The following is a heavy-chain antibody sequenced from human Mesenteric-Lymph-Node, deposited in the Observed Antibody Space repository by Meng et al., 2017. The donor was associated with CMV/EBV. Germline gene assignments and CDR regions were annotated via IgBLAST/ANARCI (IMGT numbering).Heavy chain of an antibody. CDR2: IRYDGSNQ. D-gene: IGHD3-3*01. CDR1: GFSFNSYG. Sequence: GESLKISCAASGFSFNSYGLHWVRQAPGEGLEWVAFIRYDGSNQYFADSVKGRFTISRDSSRNTLSLQMNSLRPEDTAVYYCARRTRDNLDWYFDFWGQGRLVTVSS. V-gene: IGHV3-30*02. J-gene: IGHJ4*01. CDR3: ARRTRDNLDWYFDF.